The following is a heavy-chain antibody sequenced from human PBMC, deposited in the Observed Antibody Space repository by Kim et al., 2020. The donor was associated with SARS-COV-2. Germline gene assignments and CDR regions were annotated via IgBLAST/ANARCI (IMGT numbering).Heavy chain of an antibody. Sequence: ASVKVSCKASGDTFTSYAMNWVRQAPGQGLEWMGWINTNTGNPTYAQGFTGRFVFSLDTSVSTAYLQISSLKAEDTAVYYCARVGSSSWYVDYYYGMDVWGQGTTVTVSS. CDR3: ARVGSSSWYVDYYYGMDV. J-gene: IGHJ6*02. CDR1: GDTFTSYA. V-gene: IGHV7-4-1*02. D-gene: IGHD6-13*01. CDR2: INTNTGNP.